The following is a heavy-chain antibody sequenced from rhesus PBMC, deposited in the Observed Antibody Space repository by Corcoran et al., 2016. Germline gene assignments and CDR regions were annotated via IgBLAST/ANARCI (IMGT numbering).Heavy chain of an antibody. Sequence: QLQLQESGPGLVKPSETLSVTCAVSGGPVSSSYGRWIRRAPGKGLEWIGYIYGSGSSTNYNPSLKSRVTLSVDTSKNQFSLKLSSVTAADTAVYYCVREGHSYRVFDYWGQGVLVTVSS. CDR1: GGPVSSSY. CDR2: IYGSGSST. J-gene: IGHJ4*01. D-gene: IGHD5-12*01. CDR3: VREGHSYRVFDY. V-gene: IGHV4-169*02.